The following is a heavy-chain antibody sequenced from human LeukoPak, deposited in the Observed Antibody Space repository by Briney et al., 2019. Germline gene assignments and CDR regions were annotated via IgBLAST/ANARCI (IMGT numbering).Heavy chain of an antibody. D-gene: IGHD3-22*01. CDR3: ATYYYDSSGYLHFDY. Sequence: GGSLRLSCAASGFTFSSYSMNWVRQAPGKGLEWVSSISSSSSYIYYADSVKGRFTTSRDNAKNSLYLQMNSLRAEDTAVYYCATYYYDSSGYLHFDYWGQGTLVTVSS. V-gene: IGHV3-21*01. CDR2: ISSSSSYI. J-gene: IGHJ4*02. CDR1: GFTFSSYS.